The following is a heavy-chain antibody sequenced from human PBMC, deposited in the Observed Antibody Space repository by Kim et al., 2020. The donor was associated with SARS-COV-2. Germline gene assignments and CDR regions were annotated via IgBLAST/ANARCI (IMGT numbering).Heavy chain of an antibody. V-gene: IGHV3-73*01. CDR2: VRTKANSYGT. CDR3: LGKSRSAIVDV. Sequence: GGSLRLSCAASGFTFSGSGMHWVRRASGKGLEWVGRVRTKANSYGTAYAASVEGRFTISRDDSKNTAYLQMNSLKTEDTAVYYCLGKSRSAIVDVWGQGTTVTVSS. J-gene: IGHJ6*02. CDR1: GFTFSGSG.